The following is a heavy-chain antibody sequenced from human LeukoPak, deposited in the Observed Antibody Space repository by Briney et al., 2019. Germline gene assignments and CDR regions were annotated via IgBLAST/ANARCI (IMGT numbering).Heavy chain of an antibody. V-gene: IGHV4-4*07. CDR1: GGSISSYY. J-gene: IGHJ4*02. D-gene: IGHD3-10*01. CDR3: ARGITMVRGVLLDYFDY. CDR2: IYTSGST. Sequence: TETLSLTCTVSGGSISSYYWSWIRQPAGKGLEWIGRIYTSGSTNYNPSLKSRVTISVDTSKNQFSLKLSSVTAADTAVYYCARGITMVRGVLLDYFDYWGQGTLVTVSS.